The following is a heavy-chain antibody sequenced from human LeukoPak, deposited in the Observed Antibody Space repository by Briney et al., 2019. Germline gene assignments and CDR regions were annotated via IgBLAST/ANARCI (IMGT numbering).Heavy chain of an antibody. J-gene: IGHJ5*02. D-gene: IGHD2-21*02. CDR2: IYPGESAT. CDR1: GYSFTNYW. CDR3: ARLPYCGGDCYPNWFDA. V-gene: IGHV5-51*01. Sequence: GDSLKISCKGSGYSFTNYWIGWVRQMPGKGLELMEVIYPGESATRNSPSFQGQVAISDDKSIRTAYLQWSSLKAADIDMYYCARLPYCGGDCYPNWFDAWGQGTLVTVSS.